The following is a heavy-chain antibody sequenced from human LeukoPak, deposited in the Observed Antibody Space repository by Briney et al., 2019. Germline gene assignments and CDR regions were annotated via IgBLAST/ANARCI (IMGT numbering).Heavy chain of an antibody. CDR2: ITDSGTTA. D-gene: IGHD6-6*01. CDR3: ARTAARRFDY. V-gene: IGHV3-23*01. J-gene: IGHJ4*02. Sequence: TGGSLRLSCKASGFTFSTSGMSWVRQAPGKGLEWVSDITDSGTTAYYADAVKGRFIVSRDNSKNTLYLQMNSLRVEDTAVYYCARTAARRFDYWGQGTLVTVSS. CDR1: GFTFSTSG.